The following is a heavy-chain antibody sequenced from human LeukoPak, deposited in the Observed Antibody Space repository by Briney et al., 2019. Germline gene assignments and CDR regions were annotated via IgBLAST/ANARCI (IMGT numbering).Heavy chain of an antibody. J-gene: IGHJ4*02. V-gene: IGHV5-51*01. D-gene: IGHD1-20*01. CDR3: ARALPGINNWNEFDY. CDR1: GYSFISYW. Sequence: GESLKISCKASGYSFISYWIGWVRQMPGKGLEWMGIIYPGDSETRYSPSFQGQISISVDKSISTAYLQWSSLKASDTAMYYCARALPGINNWNEFDYWGQGTRVTVSS. CDR2: IYPGDSET.